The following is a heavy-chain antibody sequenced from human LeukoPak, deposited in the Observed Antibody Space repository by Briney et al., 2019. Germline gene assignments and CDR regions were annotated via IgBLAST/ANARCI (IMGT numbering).Heavy chain of an antibody. Sequence: LSLTCTVSGGSISSGGLYWSWIRQAPGKGLEWVAVIWYDGSIKYYADSVKGRFTISRDNSKNTLYLQMNSLRAEDTAVYYCARAVGPFDIWGQGTIVIVSS. D-gene: IGHD3-16*01. J-gene: IGHJ3*02. CDR1: GGSISSGG. CDR2: IWYDGSIK. V-gene: IGHV3-33*07. CDR3: ARAVGPFDI.